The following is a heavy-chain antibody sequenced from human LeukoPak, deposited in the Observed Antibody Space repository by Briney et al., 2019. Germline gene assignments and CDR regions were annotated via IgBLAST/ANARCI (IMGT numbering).Heavy chain of an antibody. J-gene: IGHJ3*02. D-gene: IGHD3-9*01. V-gene: IGHV1-69*13. CDR2: IIPIFGTA. Sequence: SVKVSCKASGGTFSSYAISWVRQAPGQGLEWMGGIIPIFGTANYAQKFQGRVTITADESMSTAYMELSSLRSEDTAVYYCARAYFDWLSPRWAFDIWGQGTMVTVSS. CDR3: ARAYFDWLSPRWAFDI. CDR1: GGTFSSYA.